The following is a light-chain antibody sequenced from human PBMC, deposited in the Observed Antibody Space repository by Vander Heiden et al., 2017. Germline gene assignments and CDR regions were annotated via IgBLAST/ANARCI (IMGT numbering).Light chain of an antibody. V-gene: IGLV1-40*01. J-gene: IGLJ3*02. CDR2: GIN. CDR1: SSNIGADYD. Sequence: QSVLTQPPSVSGASGQRVTISCTGSSSNIGADYDVHWYQQLPGTAPKLLIYGINNRPSGVPDRFSGSKSGTSASLAITGLLAEDEADYYCQSYDISLSGSTWVFGGGTKLTVL. CDR3: QSYDISLSGSTWV.